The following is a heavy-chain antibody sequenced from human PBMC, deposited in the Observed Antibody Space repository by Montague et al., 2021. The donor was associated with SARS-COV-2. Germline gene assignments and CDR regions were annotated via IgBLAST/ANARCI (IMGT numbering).Heavy chain of an antibody. J-gene: IGHJ4*02. CDR2: IYHSGGT. V-gene: IGHV4-38-2*01. Sequence: SETLSLTCSVPGYSISSGYYWGWIRQPPGKGLEWIGNIYHSGGTXYSPSLKSRVTVSVDTSKNQFSLRLSSVTAADTAVYYCARWYYGSGSYPHWGQGTLVTVSS. D-gene: IGHD3-10*01. CDR3: ARWYYGSGSYPH. CDR1: GYSISSGYY.